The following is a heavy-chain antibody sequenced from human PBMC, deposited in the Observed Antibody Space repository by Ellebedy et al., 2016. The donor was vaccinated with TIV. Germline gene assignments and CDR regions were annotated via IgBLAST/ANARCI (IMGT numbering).Heavy chain of an antibody. V-gene: IGHV3-21*01. CDR1: GFTFSSYS. J-gene: IGHJ6*03. Sequence: GESLKISCAASGFTFSSYSMNWVRQAPGKGLEWVSSISSSSSYIYYADSVKGRFTISRDNAKNSLYLQMNSLRAEDTAVYYCARTAGGYCSSTSCLRPTLYYYYMDVWGKGTTVTVSS. CDR2: ISSSSSYI. CDR3: ARTAGGYCSSTSCLRPTLYYYYMDV. D-gene: IGHD2-2*01.